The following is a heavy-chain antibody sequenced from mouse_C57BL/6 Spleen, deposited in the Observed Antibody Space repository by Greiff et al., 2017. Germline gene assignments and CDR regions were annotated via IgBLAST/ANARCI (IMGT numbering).Heavy chain of an antibody. J-gene: IGHJ2*01. CDR3: ALITTVVAEDY. CDR1: GYTFTSYW. CDR2: IHPNSGST. V-gene: IGHV1-64*01. Sequence: QVQLQQPGAELVKPGASVKLSCKASGYTFTSYWMHWVKQRPGQGLEWIGMIHPNSGSTNYNEKFKSKATLTVDKSSSTAYMQLSSLTSEASAVYYCALITTVVAEDYWGQGTTLTVSS. D-gene: IGHD1-1*01.